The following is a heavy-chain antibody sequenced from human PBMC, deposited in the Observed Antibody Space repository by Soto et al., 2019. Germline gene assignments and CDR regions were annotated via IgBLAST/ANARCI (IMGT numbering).Heavy chain of an antibody. CDR1: GGSINNYY. CDR2: IYYTGST. V-gene: IGHV4-59*01. J-gene: IGHJ5*02. CDR3: ARGYSTTSYNWFDP. Sequence: SAPLSLTCTVSGGSINNYYWIWIRQPPGKGLEWIGYIYYTGSTNYNPSLKSRVAMSVDTSKNQLSLKLSSVTAADTALYYCARGYSTTSYNWFDPWGQGTLVTVSS. D-gene: IGHD6-13*01.